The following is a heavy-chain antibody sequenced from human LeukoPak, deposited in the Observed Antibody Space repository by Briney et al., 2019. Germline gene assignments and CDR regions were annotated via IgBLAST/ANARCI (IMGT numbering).Heavy chain of an antibody. J-gene: IGHJ1*01. CDR2: ITSSGGTT. D-gene: IGHD6-19*01. Sequence: PGGSLRLSCAASGFTFSDYYMTWIRQAPGKGLEWVSYITSSGGTTDYADSVRGRFTISRDNAKNSLYLQMNSLRAEDTAVYYCARVLIPGYSSGWSKAAEYFQHWGQGTLVTVSS. CDR3: ARVLIPGYSSGWSKAAEYFQH. CDR1: GFTFSDYY. V-gene: IGHV3-11*04.